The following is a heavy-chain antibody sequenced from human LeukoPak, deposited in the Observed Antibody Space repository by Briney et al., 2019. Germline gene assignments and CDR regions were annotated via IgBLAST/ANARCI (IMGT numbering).Heavy chain of an antibody. Sequence: PSETLSLTCSVSGGSISSHYYNWIRQSPGKGLEWIGRISYSGSTNYNPSLQSRVTISIDTSKNQFSLRLTSVTAADTAVYYCARRGVEMSAVRPDNWLDPWGQGTLVTVSP. V-gene: IGHV4-59*08. D-gene: IGHD5-24*01. J-gene: IGHJ5*02. CDR3: ARRGVEMSAVRPDNWLDP. CDR1: GGSISSHY. CDR2: ISYSGST.